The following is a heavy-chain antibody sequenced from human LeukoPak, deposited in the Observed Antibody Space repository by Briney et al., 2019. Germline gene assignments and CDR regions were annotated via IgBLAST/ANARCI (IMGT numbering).Heavy chain of an antibody. CDR2: ISGSGGTT. Sequence: PGGSLRLSCAASGFTFSSHAMSWVRQPPGKGPEWVATISGSGGTTYYADSVKGRFTISRDNAKNTVYLQINSLRDEDTAVYYCARICSSTDCLIPDWGQGTLVTVSS. J-gene: IGHJ4*02. D-gene: IGHD2-2*01. CDR3: ARICSSTDCLIPD. V-gene: IGHV3-23*01. CDR1: GFTFSSHA.